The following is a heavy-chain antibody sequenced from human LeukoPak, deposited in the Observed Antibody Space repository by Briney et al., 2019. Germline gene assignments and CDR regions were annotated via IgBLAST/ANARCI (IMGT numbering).Heavy chain of an antibody. CDR1: GFTFSIAW. D-gene: IGHD3-3*01. Sequence: GGSLRLSCAASGFTFSIAWMSRVRQAPGKGLEWVGRIKSRGDGETRDYAAPVKDRFIISRDDSKNTLYLQMNSLRTEDTAIYYCAAVGEWLSNAFNTWGQGTLVTVSA. V-gene: IGHV3-15*01. CDR2: IKSRGDGETR. J-gene: IGHJ3*02. CDR3: AAVGEWLSNAFNT.